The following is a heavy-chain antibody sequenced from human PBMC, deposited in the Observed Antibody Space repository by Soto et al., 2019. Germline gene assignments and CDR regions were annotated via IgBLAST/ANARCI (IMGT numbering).Heavy chain of an antibody. CDR2: INHSGST. J-gene: IGHJ5*02. D-gene: IGHD3-10*01. CDR1: GGSFSGYY. V-gene: IGHV4-34*01. Sequence: QVQLQQWGAGLLKPSETLSLTCAVYGGSFSGYYWSWIRQPPGKGLAWIGEINHSGSTDYTPSLKRRVNISVDTSKNQLSLRLRSVTAADRAVYYGARGVVKRSRGVIWTKGWLDPWGQGTLVTVSS. CDR3: ARGVVKRSRGVIWTKGWLDP.